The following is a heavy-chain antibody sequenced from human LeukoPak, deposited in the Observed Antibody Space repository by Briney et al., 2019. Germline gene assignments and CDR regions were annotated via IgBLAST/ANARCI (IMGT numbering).Heavy chain of an antibody. J-gene: IGHJ3*02. Sequence: PGGSLRLSCAASGFSFSTYSMNWVRQAPGKGLEWVPSISSSGNYIYYADSMKGRFTISRDNAKNSMYLQMNSLRAEDTAEHYCAKDRYYGSGSYLGAFDIWGQGTMVTVSS. CDR1: GFSFSTYS. V-gene: IGHV3-21*01. CDR3: AKDRYYGSGSYLGAFDI. CDR2: ISSSGNYI. D-gene: IGHD3-10*01.